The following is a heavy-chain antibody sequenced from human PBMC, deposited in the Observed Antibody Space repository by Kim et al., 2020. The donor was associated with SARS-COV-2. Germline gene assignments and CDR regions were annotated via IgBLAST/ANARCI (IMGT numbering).Heavy chain of an antibody. Sequence: SRVTISVDTSKNQFSLKLSSVTAADTAVYYCARVGADTAMVKVKGRYFDYWGQGTLVTVSS. D-gene: IGHD5-18*01. CDR3: ARVGADTAMVKVKGRYFDY. J-gene: IGHJ4*02. V-gene: IGHV4-34*01.